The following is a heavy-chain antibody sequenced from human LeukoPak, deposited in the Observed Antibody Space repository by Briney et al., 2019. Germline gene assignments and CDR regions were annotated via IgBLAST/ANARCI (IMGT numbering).Heavy chain of an antibody. D-gene: IGHD3-16*02. J-gene: IGHJ3*02. CDR3: ARDRSPSTGFLSEDDAFDI. CDR1: GGTFSSYT. V-gene: IGHV1-69*16. Sequence: SVKVSCKASGGTFSSYTISWVRQAPGQGLEWMGRIIPILGIANYAQKFQGRVTITTDESTSTAYMELSSLRSEDTAVYYCARDRSPSTGFLSEDDAFDIWGQGTMVTVSS. CDR2: IIPILGIA.